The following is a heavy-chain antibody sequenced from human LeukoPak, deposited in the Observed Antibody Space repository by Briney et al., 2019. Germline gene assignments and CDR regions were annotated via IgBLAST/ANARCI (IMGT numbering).Heavy chain of an antibody. D-gene: IGHD2-21*02. V-gene: IGHV3-21*01. CDR1: GFTFSSYS. CDR3: ASLTYSVVTNTDWFDP. J-gene: IGHJ5*02. Sequence: GGSLRLSCAASGFTFSSYSMNWVRQAPGKGLEWVSSISSSSSYIYYADSVKGRFTISRDNAKNSLYLQMNSLRAEDTAVYYCASLTYSVVTNTDWFDPWGQGTLVTVSS. CDR2: ISSSSSYI.